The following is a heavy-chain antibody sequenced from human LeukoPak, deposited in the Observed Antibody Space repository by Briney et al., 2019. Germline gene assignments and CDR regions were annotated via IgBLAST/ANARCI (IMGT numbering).Heavy chain of an antibody. J-gene: IGHJ4*02. CDR3: ARDHRDFWSGYTAYFDY. D-gene: IGHD3-3*01. CDR1: GYTFTGYY. CDR2: INPNSGGT. V-gene: IGHV1-2*02. Sequence: ASVKVSCKASGYTFTGYYMHWVRQAPGQGLEWMGWINPNSGGTNYAQKFQGRVTMTRDTSISTAYMELSRLRSDDTAAYYCARDHRDFWSGYTAYFDYWGQGTLVTVSS.